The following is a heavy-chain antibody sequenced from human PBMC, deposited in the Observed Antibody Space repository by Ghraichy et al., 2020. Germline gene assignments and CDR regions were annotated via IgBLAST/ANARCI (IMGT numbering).Heavy chain of an antibody. D-gene: IGHD2/OR15-2a*01. Sequence: ASVKVSCKASGYTFVSHDISWVRQATGQGLEWMGWINPNSGDTGAAQKFQARLTMTRDTSADTAYMELTNLTSEDTAVYYCARAMTTLSPGDSWGQGTLVTV. CDR3: ARAMTTLSPGDS. CDR1: GYTFVSHD. CDR2: INPNSGDT. J-gene: IGHJ5*01. V-gene: IGHV1-8*01.